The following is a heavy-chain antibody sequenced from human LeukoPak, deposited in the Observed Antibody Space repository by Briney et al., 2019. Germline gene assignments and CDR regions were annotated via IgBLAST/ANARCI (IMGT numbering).Heavy chain of an antibody. D-gene: IGHD6-19*01. Sequence: SETLSLTCTVSGGSISSSNYYWGWIRQPPGKGLEWIGSIYYSGSTYYNPSLKSRVTISVDTSKNQFSLKLNSVTAADTAVYYCATSGWYLLPGVYWGQGTLVTVSS. V-gene: IGHV4-39*01. CDR1: GGSISSSNYY. CDR2: IYYSGST. J-gene: IGHJ4*02. CDR3: ATSGWYLLPGVY.